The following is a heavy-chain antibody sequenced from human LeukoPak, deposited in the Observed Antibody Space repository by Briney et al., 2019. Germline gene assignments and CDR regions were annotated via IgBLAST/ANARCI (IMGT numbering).Heavy chain of an antibody. V-gene: IGHV3-53*01. CDR3: AREARGGGYYFDY. Sequence: GGSLRLSCAASGFTVSSNYMSWVRQAPGKGPEWVSVIYSGGSTYYADSVKGRFTTSRDNSKNTLYLQMNSLRAEDTAVYYCAREARGGGYYFDYWGQGTLVTVSS. CDR2: IYSGGST. J-gene: IGHJ4*02. CDR1: GFTVSSNY. D-gene: IGHD3-16*01.